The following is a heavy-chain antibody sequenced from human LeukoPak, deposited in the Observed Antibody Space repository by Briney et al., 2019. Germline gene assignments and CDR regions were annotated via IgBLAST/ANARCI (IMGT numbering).Heavy chain of an antibody. D-gene: IGHD3-22*01. V-gene: IGHV3-48*02. CDR3: ARDDSSGYYSHFDY. J-gene: IGHJ4*02. Sequence: GGSLRLSCAASGCAFSNYTMNWVRQAPGKGLEWVSYISSSRSTTYYADSVKGRFTISRDNAKNSLFLQMNSLRDEDTAVYYCARDDSSGYYSHFDYWGQGTLVTASS. CDR1: GCAFSNYT. CDR2: ISSSRSTT.